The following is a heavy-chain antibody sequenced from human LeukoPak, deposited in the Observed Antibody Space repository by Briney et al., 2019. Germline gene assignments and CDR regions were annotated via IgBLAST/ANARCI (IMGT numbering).Heavy chain of an antibody. CDR1: GGAFSSYA. V-gene: IGHV1-69*06. CDR3: ARLVTLSGYYFDY. D-gene: IGHD3-10*01. Sequence: SVKVSCKASGGAFSSYAISWVRQAPGQGLEWMGGIIPIFGTANYAQKFQGRVTITADKSTSTAYMELSSLRSEDTAVYYCARLVTLSGYYFDYWGQGTLVTVSS. CDR2: IIPIFGTA. J-gene: IGHJ4*02.